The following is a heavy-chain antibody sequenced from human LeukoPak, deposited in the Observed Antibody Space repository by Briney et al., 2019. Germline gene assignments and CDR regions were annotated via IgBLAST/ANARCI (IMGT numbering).Heavy chain of an antibody. CDR3: ARLGTAAARIDY. J-gene: IGHJ4*02. Sequence: SVKVSCKASGGTFSSYAISWVRQAPGQGLEWMGGIIPIFGTANYAQKFQGRVTITADESTSTAYMELSSLRSEDTAVYYCARLGTAAARIDYWGQGTLVTVSS. V-gene: IGHV1-69*01. D-gene: IGHD6-13*01. CDR2: IIPIFGTA. CDR1: GGTFSSYA.